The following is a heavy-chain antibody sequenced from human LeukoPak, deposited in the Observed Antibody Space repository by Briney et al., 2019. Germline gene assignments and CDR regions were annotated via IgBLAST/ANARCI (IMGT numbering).Heavy chain of an antibody. CDR3: ARGVGATRSWFDP. V-gene: IGHV1-2*02. Sequence: GASVKVSCKVSGYTVTNNYMHWVRQAPGQGREWMGWINPNSGGTNYAQKFQGRVTMTRGTSISTAYMELTRLRSDDTAVYYCARGVGATRSWFDPWGQGTLVTVSS. J-gene: IGHJ5*02. D-gene: IGHD1-26*01. CDR2: INPNSGGT. CDR1: GYTVTNNY.